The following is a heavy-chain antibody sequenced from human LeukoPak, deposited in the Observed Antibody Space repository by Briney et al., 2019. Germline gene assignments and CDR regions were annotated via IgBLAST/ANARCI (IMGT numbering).Heavy chain of an antibody. V-gene: IGHV3-7*01. J-gene: IGHJ4*02. CDR1: GLRFGSFW. CDR2: INQDGREK. D-gene: IGHD5-24*01. Sequence: GGSLRLSCAVSGLRFGSFWMSWVRQAPGKGLEWVANINQDGREKYFVDSVRGRFTISRANSKTSLHLQMNTPSAEDTAVYYCTRERDGRFFDYWGQGTLVTVSS. CDR3: TRERDGRFFDY.